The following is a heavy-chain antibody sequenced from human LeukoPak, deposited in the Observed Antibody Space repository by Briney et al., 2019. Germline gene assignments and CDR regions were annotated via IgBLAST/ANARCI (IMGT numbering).Heavy chain of an antibody. CDR1: GGSISSYY. CDR3: ARAGYSGYDYDY. D-gene: IGHD5-12*01. V-gene: IGHV4-59*01. J-gene: IGHJ4*02. Sequence: PSETLSLTCTVSGGSISSYYWSWIRQPPGKGLEWIGYIYYSGSTNYNPSLKSRVTISVDTSKNQFSLKLSSVTAADTAVYHCARAGYSGYDYDYWGQGTLVTVSS. CDR2: IYYSGST.